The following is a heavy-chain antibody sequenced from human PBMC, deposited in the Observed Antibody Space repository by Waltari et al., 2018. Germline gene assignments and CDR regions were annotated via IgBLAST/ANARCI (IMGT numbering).Heavy chain of an antibody. Sequence: QVQLQESGPGLVNPSEILSLTCAVSGYSISSGYYWGCIRSPPGQGLEWIGCTYPCGSTYYNPSLKSRVTISVDTSKNQFSLKLSSVTAADTAVYYCARAPGYCSSTSCYGGYYFDYWGQGTLVTVSS. J-gene: IGHJ4*02. CDR2: TYPCGST. V-gene: IGHV4-38-2*01. CDR3: ARAPGYCSSTSCYGGYYFDY. CDR1: GYSISSGYY. D-gene: IGHD2-2*01.